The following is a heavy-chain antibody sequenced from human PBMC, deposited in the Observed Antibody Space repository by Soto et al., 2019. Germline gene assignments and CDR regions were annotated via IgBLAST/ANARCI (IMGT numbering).Heavy chain of an antibody. D-gene: IGHD4-17*01. CDR3: VRQGIDYLHGLVDV. CDR2: VYYTGDT. V-gene: IGHV4-59*08. Sequence: QVQLQQSGPRLVKPSETLSLTCTVSSGPDRSHNWGWIRQPPGRGLEWIGYVYYTGDTAYNPSLRGRVTISADTSTNDISLTLNSVTAADTAVYCCVRQGIDYLHGLVDVW. J-gene: IGHJ6*01. CDR1: SGPDRSHN.